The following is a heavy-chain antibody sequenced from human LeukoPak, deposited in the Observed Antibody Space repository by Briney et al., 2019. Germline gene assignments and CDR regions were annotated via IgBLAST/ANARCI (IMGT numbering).Heavy chain of an antibody. CDR2: INHSGST. V-gene: IGHV4-34*01. D-gene: IGHD6-19*01. Sequence: SETLSLTCAVYGGPFSGYYWSWIRQPPGKGLEWIGEINHSGSTNYNPSLKSRVTISVDTSKNQFSLKLSSVTAADTAVYYCARRRIAVAGASAFDIWGQGTMVTVSS. CDR1: GGPFSGYY. CDR3: ARRRIAVAGASAFDI. J-gene: IGHJ3*02.